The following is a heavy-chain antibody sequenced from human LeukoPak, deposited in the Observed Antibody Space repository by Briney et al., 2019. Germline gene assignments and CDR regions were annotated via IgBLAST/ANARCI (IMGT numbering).Heavy chain of an antibody. CDR2: ISYDGSNK. Sequence: GGSLRLSCAASGFTFSSYAMHWVRQAPGKGLEWVAVISYDGSNKYYADSVKGRFTISRDNSKNTLYLQMNSLRAEDTAAYYCARAPFIVAAGIGAMDVWGQGTTVTVSS. J-gene: IGHJ6*02. D-gene: IGHD6-13*01. CDR3: ARAPFIVAAGIGAMDV. CDR1: GFTFSSYA. V-gene: IGHV3-30-3*01.